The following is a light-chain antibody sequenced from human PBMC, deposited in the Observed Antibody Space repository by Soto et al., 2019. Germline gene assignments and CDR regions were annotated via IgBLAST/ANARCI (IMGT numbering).Light chain of an antibody. V-gene: IGKV3-15*01. Sequence: EIVMTQSPATLSVSPGERATLSCRASQSVSSNLALYQQKPGQAPRLLIYDTSTRATGVPARFSGSGSGTEFTLTISSLQSEDFAVYYCQQYNNWPPWTFGQGTKVDIK. CDR2: DTS. CDR1: QSVSSN. J-gene: IGKJ1*01. CDR3: QQYNNWPPWT.